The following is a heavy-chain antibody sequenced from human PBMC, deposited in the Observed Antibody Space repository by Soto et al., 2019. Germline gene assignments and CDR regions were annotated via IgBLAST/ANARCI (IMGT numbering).Heavy chain of an antibody. CDR2: ISYDGSNK. V-gene: IGHV3-30*18. D-gene: IGHD1-26*01. CDR1: GFTFSSYG. CDR3: AKCDGWASGGPAEYFQH. Sequence: QVQLVESGGGVVQPGRSLRLSCAASGFTFSSYGMHWVRQAPGKGLEWVAVISYDGSNKYYADSVKGRFTISRDNSKKALYLQMNSQRAEDTAVYYCAKCDGWASGGPAEYFQHWGKGTLVTVSS. J-gene: IGHJ1*01.